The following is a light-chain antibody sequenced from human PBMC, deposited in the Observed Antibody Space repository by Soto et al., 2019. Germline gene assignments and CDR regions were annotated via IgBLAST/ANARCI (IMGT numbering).Light chain of an antibody. CDR3: QPYHDWPPIT. J-gene: IGKJ3*01. V-gene: IGKV3-15*01. CDR2: GAS. Sequence: EIVMTQSPATLSVSPGEGVTLSCRASQSVSSDLAWYQQKPGQSPRLLMYGASTRATDIPARFSGGGSGTEFTLTISSLQSEDVAIYYCQPYHDWPPITFGPGTKVDIK. CDR1: QSVSSD.